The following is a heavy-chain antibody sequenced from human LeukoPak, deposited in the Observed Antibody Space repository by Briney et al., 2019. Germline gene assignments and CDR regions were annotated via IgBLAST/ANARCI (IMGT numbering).Heavy chain of an antibody. J-gene: IGHJ4*02. Sequence: SETLSLTCAVYGGPFSGYYWSWIRQPPGKGLEWIGEINHSGSTNYNPSLKSRVTISVDTSKNQFSLKLSSVTAADTAVYYCARDGVYGNSCYFDSWGPGGLIAV. D-gene: IGHD4-23*01. CDR3: ARDGVYGNSCYFDS. CDR1: GGPFSGYY. V-gene: IGHV4-34*01. CDR2: INHSGST.